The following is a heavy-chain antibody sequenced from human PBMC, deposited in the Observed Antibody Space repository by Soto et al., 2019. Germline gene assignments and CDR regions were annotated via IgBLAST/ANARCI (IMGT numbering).Heavy chain of an antibody. Sequence: ASVKVSCKASGYTFTSDGISWVRQALGQGLEWMGWISAYNGNTNYAQKLQGRVTMTTDTSTSTAYMELRSLRSDDTAVYYCARVKGSGYHNWFDPWGQGTLVTVS. D-gene: IGHD3-22*01. CDR3: ARVKGSGYHNWFDP. CDR1: GYTFTSDG. V-gene: IGHV1-18*01. CDR2: ISAYNGNT. J-gene: IGHJ5*02.